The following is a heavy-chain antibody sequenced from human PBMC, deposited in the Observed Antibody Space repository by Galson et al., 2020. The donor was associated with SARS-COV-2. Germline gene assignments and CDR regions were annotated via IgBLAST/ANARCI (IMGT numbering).Heavy chain of an antibody. Sequence: SETLSLTCTVSGGSISSGSYYWSWIRQPAGKGLEWIGRISTSGSTNYNPSLKSRVTISVDTSKNQFSLKLSSVTAADTAVYYCARASVVVTDWFDPWGQGTLVTVSS. CDR2: ISTSGST. D-gene: IGHD2-21*02. CDR1: GGSISSGSYY. V-gene: IGHV4-61*02. J-gene: IGHJ5*02. CDR3: ARASVVVTDWFDP.